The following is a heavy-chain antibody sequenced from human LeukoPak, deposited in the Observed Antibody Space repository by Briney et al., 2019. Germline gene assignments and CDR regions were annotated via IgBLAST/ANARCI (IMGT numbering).Heavy chain of an antibody. CDR1: GGSISKTNW. D-gene: IGHD3-22*01. Sequence: SETLSLTCTVSGGSISKTNWWSWVRQPPGKGLEWIGEIYHSGKTNYNPSLKSRVTISVDKSKNQISLKLSSVTAADTAVYYCARDAYDSSGYSFDYWGQGALVTVSS. V-gene: IGHV4-4*02. CDR3: ARDAYDSSGYSFDY. J-gene: IGHJ4*02. CDR2: IYHSGKT.